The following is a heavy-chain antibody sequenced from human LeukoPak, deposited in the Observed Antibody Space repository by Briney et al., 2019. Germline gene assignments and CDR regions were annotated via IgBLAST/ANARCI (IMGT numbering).Heavy chain of an antibody. V-gene: IGHV4-31*03. CDR3: ALQYYYDSSGYFIDY. J-gene: IGHJ4*02. Sequence: SQTLSLTCTVSGGSISSGGYYWSWIRQHPGKGLEGIGYIYYSGTTYYNPSLKSRVTISVDTSKNQFSLKLSSVTAADTAVYYCALQYYYDSSGYFIDYWGQGTLVTVSS. CDR2: IYYSGTT. CDR1: GGSISSGGYY. D-gene: IGHD3-22*01.